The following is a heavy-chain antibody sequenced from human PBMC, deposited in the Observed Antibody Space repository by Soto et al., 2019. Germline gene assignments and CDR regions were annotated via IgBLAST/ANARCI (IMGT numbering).Heavy chain of an antibody. CDR1: GFTFSSYE. V-gene: IGHV3-48*03. CDR3: ARGGGNYLGPDAFDI. CDR2: ISSSGSTI. J-gene: IGHJ3*02. D-gene: IGHD1-26*01. Sequence: EVQLVESGGGLVQPGGSLRLSCAASGFTFSSYEMNWVRQAPGKGLEWVSYISSSGSTIYYADSVKGRFTISRDNAKNSLYLQMNSLRAEDTAVYYCARGGGNYLGPDAFDIWGQGTMVTVSS.